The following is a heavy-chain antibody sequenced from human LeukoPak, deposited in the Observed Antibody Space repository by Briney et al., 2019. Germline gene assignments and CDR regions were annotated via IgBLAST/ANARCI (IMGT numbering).Heavy chain of an antibody. CDR3: ARGGGYYYDSSGYYEY. Sequence: SETLSLTCTVSGGSISSGEYYWNWIRQPPGKGLEWIGYIYYSGSTYYNPSLKSRVTISVDTSKNQFSLKLSSVTAADTAVYYCARGGGYYYDSSGYYEYWGQGTLVTVSS. CDR1: GGSISSGEYY. CDR2: IYYSGST. V-gene: IGHV4-30-4*08. J-gene: IGHJ4*02. D-gene: IGHD3-22*01.